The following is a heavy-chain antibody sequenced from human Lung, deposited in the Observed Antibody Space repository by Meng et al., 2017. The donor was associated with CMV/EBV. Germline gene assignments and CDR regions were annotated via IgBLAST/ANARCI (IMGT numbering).Heavy chain of an antibody. J-gene: IGHJ6*02. CDR1: GYTFTTYD. D-gene: IGHD2-2*01. Sequence: ASVXVSXKASGYTFTTYDINWVRQATGQGLEWMGWMNPNSGNTGYAQKFQGRVTLTSVTSISTAYMELSSLTSDDTAVYYCARTRIEVEPDGRKIKYYNYGMDVWXQGTXVTVSS. CDR2: MNPNSGNT. V-gene: IGHV1-8*01. CDR3: ARTRIEVEPDGRKIKYYNYGMDV.